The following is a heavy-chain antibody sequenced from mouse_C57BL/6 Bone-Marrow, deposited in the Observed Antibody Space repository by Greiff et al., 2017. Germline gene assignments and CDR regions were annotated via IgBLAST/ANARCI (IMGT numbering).Heavy chain of an antibody. V-gene: IGHV5-17*01. CDR1: GFTFSDYG. Sequence: EVKLMESGGGLVKPGGSLKLSCAASGFTFSDYGMHWVRQAPEKGLEWVAYISSGSSTIYYADTVKGRFTISRDNATNTLFLQMTSLRSEDTAMYYCAHYYGNYGFAYWGQGTLVTVSA. CDR2: ISSGSSTI. CDR3: AHYYGNYGFAY. D-gene: IGHD2-1*01. J-gene: IGHJ3*01.